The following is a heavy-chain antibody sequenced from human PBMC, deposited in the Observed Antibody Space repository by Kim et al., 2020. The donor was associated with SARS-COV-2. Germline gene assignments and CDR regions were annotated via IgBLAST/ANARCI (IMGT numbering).Heavy chain of an antibody. D-gene: IGHD3-3*01. V-gene: IGHV4-4*02. CDR3: ARLLRHELVGDWFDP. Sequence: PPLKSRVTISVDKSKTQFSLKLSSVAAADTAVYYCARLLRHELVGDWFDPWGQGTLVTVSS. J-gene: IGHJ5*02.